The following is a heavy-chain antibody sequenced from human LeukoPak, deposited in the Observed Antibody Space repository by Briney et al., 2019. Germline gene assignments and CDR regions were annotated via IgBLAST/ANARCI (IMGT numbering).Heavy chain of an antibody. D-gene: IGHD6-13*01. J-gene: IGHJ4*02. CDR3: ARGRQQLGLFDY. V-gene: IGHV3-23*01. Sequence: GGSLRLSYAASGFTLSSHAMSWVRQAPGEGLEWVSAISASGDSTYYADSVKGRFTISRDNSKNTVYLQMNSLRAEDTAVYYCARGRQQLGLFDYWGQGTLVTVSS. CDR2: ISASGDST. CDR1: GFTLSSHA.